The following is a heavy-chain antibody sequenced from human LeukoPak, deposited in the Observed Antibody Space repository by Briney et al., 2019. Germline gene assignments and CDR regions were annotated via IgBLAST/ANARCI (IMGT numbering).Heavy chain of an antibody. D-gene: IGHD3-10*01. J-gene: IGHJ4*02. Sequence: QSGRSLRLSCAASGFTFSSYWMTWVRQAPGKGLEWVANIKEDGSEKYYVDSVKGRFTISRDNAKNSVYLQMNSLRAEDTAVYYCAREGSGYFDYWGQGHLVTVSS. V-gene: IGHV3-7*01. CDR1: GFTFSSYW. CDR2: IKEDGSEK. CDR3: AREGSGYFDY.